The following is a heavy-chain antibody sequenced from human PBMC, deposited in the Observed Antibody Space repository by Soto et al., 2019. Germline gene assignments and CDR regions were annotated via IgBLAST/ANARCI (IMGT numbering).Heavy chain of an antibody. CDR2: IYSGGTT. CDR3: ATDSGAMGWNWNDWGLDY. J-gene: IGHJ4*02. D-gene: IGHD1-1*01. V-gene: IGHV3-66*01. Sequence: EVQLVESGGDLVQPGGSLRLSCAASGFTVSSSYMSWVRQAPGKGLEWVSIIYSGGTTYYTDSVKGRFTISRDTSKNTLYLQMNSLRAEDTAVYYCATDSGAMGWNWNDWGLDYWCQGTLVTVSS. CDR1: GFTVSSSY.